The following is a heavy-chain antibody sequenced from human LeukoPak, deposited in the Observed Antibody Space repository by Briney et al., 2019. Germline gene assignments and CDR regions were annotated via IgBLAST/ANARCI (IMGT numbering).Heavy chain of an antibody. CDR2: IDKKDKGYATAT. CDR3: TRDSGTYNWFDP. Sequence: GGSLRLSCAVSGFTFSGSAIHWVRQSSGKGLEWVGQIDKKDKGYATATAYAASVKGRFTISRDDSINTAYLQMKSLKTEDTALYYCTRDSGTYNWFDPWGQGTLVTVSS. CDR1: GFTFSGSA. J-gene: IGHJ5*02. D-gene: IGHD1-26*01. V-gene: IGHV3-73*01.